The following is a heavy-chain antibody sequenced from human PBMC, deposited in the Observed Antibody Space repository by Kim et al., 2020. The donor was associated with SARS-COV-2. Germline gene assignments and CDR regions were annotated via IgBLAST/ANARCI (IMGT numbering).Heavy chain of an antibody. J-gene: IGHJ3*02. Sequence: GGSLRLSCAASGFTLSGSTVHWVRQASGKGLEWVGRIRSKANSYATAYAASVKNRFTISRDDSKNTAYLQMNSLKTEDTAVYYCTRVNPIAGGWYDAFDNWGQGTMVTVSS. CDR1: GFTLSGST. CDR3: TRVNPIAGGWYDAFDN. V-gene: IGHV3-73*01. D-gene: IGHD6-19*01. CDR2: IRSKANSYAT.